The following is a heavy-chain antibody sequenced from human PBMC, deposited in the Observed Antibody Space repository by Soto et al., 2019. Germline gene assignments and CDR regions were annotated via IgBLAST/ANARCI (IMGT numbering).Heavy chain of an antibody. CDR2: ISAYNGNT. D-gene: IGHD2-15*01. CDR3: ARCSGGSCYSPHDAFDI. V-gene: IGHV1-18*01. J-gene: IGHJ3*02. Sequence: ASVKVSCKASGYTFTSYGISWVRQAPGQGLEWMGWISAYNGNTNYAQKLQGRVTMTTDTSTSTAYMELRSLRSDDTAVYYCARCSGGSCYSPHDAFDIWGPGTMVTVSS. CDR1: GYTFTSYG.